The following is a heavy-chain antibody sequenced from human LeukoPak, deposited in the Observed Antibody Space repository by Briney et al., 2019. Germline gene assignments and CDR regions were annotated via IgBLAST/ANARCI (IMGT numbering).Heavy chain of an antibody. Sequence: GGSLRLSRAASGFTFSSYWMSWVRQAPGKGLEWVANIKQDGSEKYYVDSVKGRFTISRDNAKNSLYLQMNSLRAEDTAVYYCARVGGSSWPNYYYYMDVWGKGTTVTVSS. CDR2: IKQDGSEK. D-gene: IGHD6-13*01. CDR3: ARVGGSSWPNYYYYMDV. J-gene: IGHJ6*03. CDR1: GFTFSSYW. V-gene: IGHV3-7*01.